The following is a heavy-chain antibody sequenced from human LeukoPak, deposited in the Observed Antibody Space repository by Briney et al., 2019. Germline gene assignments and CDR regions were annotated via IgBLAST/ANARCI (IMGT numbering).Heavy chain of an antibody. CDR3: ASPGPPRGYSYGPPTN. CDR2: IYYSGST. D-gene: IGHD5-18*01. Sequence: NPSETLSLTCTVSGGSISSGDYYWSWIRQPPGKGLEWIGYIYYSGSTYYNPSLKSRVTISVDTSKNQFSLKLSSVTAADTAVYYCASPGPPRGYSYGPPTNWGQGTLVTVSS. J-gene: IGHJ4*02. CDR1: GGSISSGDYY. V-gene: IGHV4-30-4*01.